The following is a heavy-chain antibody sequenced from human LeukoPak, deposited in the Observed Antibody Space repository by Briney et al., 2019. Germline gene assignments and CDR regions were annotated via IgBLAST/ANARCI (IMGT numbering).Heavy chain of an antibody. CDR2: MSSSSSYT. Sequence: GGSLRLSCAASGFTFSDYYMSWIRQAPGKGLEWVSYMSSSSSYTNYADSVKGRFTISRDNAKNSLYLQMNSLRAEDTAVYYCASHPMVRGVFSFWGQGTLVTVSS. J-gene: IGHJ4*02. V-gene: IGHV3-11*06. CDR3: ASHPMVRGVFSF. CDR1: GFTFSDYY. D-gene: IGHD3-10*01.